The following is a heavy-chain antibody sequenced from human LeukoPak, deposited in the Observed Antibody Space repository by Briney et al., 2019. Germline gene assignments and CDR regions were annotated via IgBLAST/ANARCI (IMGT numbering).Heavy chain of an antibody. CDR2: IWYDGSNK. D-gene: IGHD5-24*01. CDR3: ARTRWLQSYYFDY. Sequence: GGSLRLSCAASGLTFSSYGMHWVRQAPGKGLEWVAVIWYDGSNKYYADSVKGRFTISRDNSKNTLYLQMNSLRAEDTAVYYCARTRWLQSYYFDYWGQGTLVTVSS. J-gene: IGHJ4*02. V-gene: IGHV3-33*08. CDR1: GLTFSSYG.